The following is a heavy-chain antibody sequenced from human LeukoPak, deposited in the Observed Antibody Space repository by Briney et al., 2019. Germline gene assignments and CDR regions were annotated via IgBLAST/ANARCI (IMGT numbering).Heavy chain of an antibody. CDR1: GYSFTSYW. CDR3: ASRVANYYYDSSRVGAFDI. J-gene: IGHJ3*02. D-gene: IGHD3-22*01. Sequence: GESLKISCKGSGYSFTSYWIGWVRQMPGKGLEWMGIIYPGDSDTRYSPSFQGQVTISVDKSISTAYLQWSSLKASDTAMYYCASRVANYYYDSSRVGAFDIWGQGTMVTVSS. V-gene: IGHV5-51*01. CDR2: IYPGDSDT.